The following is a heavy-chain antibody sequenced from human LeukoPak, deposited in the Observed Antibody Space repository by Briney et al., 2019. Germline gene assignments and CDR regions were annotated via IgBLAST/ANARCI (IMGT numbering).Heavy chain of an antibody. V-gene: IGHV4-39*01. J-gene: IGHJ3*02. CDR3: ARSHIVAVTGFAFDI. CDR1: GGSISSSGYY. D-gene: IGHD2-21*02. CDR2: IYYSGST. Sequence: PSETLSLTCTVSGGSISSSGYYWGWIRQPPGKGLEWIGSIYYSGSTYYNPSLKSRVTITVDTSKNQFSLKLSSVTAADTTVYYCARSHIVAVTGFAFDIWGQGTLVTVSS.